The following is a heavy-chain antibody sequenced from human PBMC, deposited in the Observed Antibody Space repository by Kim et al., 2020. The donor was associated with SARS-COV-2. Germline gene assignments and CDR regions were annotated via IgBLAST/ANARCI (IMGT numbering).Heavy chain of an antibody. CDR3: ARATYYYDTSVVWFDP. V-gene: IGHV4-4*08. Sequence: SETLSLTCSVSKGSITDYYWAWLRQPPGNGLEYIGYIHTSGSAKSNPSLKSRVRISMDTSKNQYTLRLTSVTAADTAIYYCARATYYYDTSVVWFDPWGQGSLVTVSS. D-gene: IGHD3-22*01. J-gene: IGHJ5*02. CDR1: KGSITDYY. CDR2: IHTSGSA.